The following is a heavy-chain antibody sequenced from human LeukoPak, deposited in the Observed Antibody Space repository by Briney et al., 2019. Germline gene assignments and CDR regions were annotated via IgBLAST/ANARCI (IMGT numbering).Heavy chain of an antibody. CDR3: ARVRLGSGRYFDWIDY. J-gene: IGHJ4*02. CDR2: INSDGSST. D-gene: IGHD3-9*01. V-gene: IGHV3-74*01. CDR1: GFTFSSYW. Sequence: PGGSLRLSCAASGFTFSSYWMHWVRQAPGKGLVWVSRINSDGSSTSYADSVKGRFTISRDNAKNTLYLQMSSLRDEDTAVYYCARVRLGSGRYFDWIDYWGQGTLVTVSS.